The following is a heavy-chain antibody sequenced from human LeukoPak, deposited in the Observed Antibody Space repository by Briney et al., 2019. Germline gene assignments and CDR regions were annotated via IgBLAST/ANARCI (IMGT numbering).Heavy chain of an antibody. J-gene: IGHJ4*02. Sequence: SETLSLTCTVSGVSINTYYASWIRQAPGKGLEFIGFVYNGGNTNYNPSLKSRATISVDTSNNQFSLRLTSVTAADTAMYYCAAGPWELDFWGQGTLVTVSS. CDR2: VYNGGNT. CDR3: AAGPWELDF. D-gene: IGHD1-26*01. CDR1: GVSINTYY. V-gene: IGHV4-4*09.